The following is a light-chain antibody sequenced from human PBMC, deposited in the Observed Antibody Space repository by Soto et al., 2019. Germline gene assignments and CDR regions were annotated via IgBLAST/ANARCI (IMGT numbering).Light chain of an antibody. CDR2: DAS. J-gene: IGKJ2*01. V-gene: IGKV3-20*01. Sequence: EIVLTQSPGTLSLFPGDRATLSCRASQRVSNSYLAWFQQKPGQAPRLLIYDASSRAAGVPDRVSGGGSGTDFTLTIGALEPEDFALYFCQQYERPPFAFGQGTRLEI. CDR1: QRVSNSY. CDR3: QQYERPPFA.